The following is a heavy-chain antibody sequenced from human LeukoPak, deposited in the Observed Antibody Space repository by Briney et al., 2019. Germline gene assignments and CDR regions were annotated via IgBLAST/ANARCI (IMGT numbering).Heavy chain of an antibody. D-gene: IGHD3-9*01. CDR1: GGSISSGDYY. CDR2: IYYSGST. CDR3: ARDADYDILTGYYYGMDV. J-gene: IGHJ6*02. Sequence: PSQTLSLTCTVSGGSISSGDYYWSWIRQPPGKGLEWIGYIYYSGSTYYNPSLKSRVTISVDTSKNQFSLKLSSVTAADTAVYYCARDADYDILTGYYYGMDVWGQGTTVTVSS. V-gene: IGHV4-30-4*08.